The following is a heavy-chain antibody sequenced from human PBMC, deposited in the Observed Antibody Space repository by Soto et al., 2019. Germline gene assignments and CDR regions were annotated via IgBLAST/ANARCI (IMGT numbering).Heavy chain of an antibody. J-gene: IGHJ3*02. V-gene: IGHV1-69*13. D-gene: IGHD2-21*02. CDR1: GYTFISYD. Sequence: GASVKVSCKASGYTFISYDINWVRQATGQGLEWMGGINPIFGTANYAQKFQGRVTITADESTSTAYMELSSLRSEDTAVYYCARKLAYCGGDCYSRASDAFDIWGQGTMVTVSS. CDR2: INPIFGTA. CDR3: ARKLAYCGGDCYSRASDAFDI.